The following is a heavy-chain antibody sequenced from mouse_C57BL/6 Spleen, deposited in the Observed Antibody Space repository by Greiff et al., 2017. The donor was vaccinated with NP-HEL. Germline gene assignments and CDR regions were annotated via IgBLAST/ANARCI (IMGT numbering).Heavy chain of an antibody. CDR3: ARHEIYYYGSSPYYFDY. CDR2: FYPGSGSI. J-gene: IGHJ2*01. Sequence: QVQLKESGAELVKPGASVKLSCKASGYTFTEYTIHWVKQRSGQGLEWIGWFYPGSGSIKYNEKFKDKATLTADKSSSTVYMELSRLTSEDSAVYFCARHEIYYYGSSPYYFDYWGQGTTLTVSS. V-gene: IGHV1-62-2*01. D-gene: IGHD1-1*01. CDR1: GYTFTEYT.